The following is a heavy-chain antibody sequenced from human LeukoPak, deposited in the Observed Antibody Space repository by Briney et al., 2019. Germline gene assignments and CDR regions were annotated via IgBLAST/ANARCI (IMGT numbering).Heavy chain of an antibody. CDR1: GGSIRSYY. J-gene: IGHJ4*02. V-gene: IGHV4-59*08. CDR2: IYYSGST. Sequence: SETLSLTCTVSGGSIRSYYWSWIRQPPGKGLEWIAYIYYSGSTSYNPSLKSRVTISVDTSKNQFSLKLSSVTAADTAVYYCARHYSANSFDYWGQGTLVTVSS. CDR3: ARHYSANSFDY. D-gene: IGHD2-15*01.